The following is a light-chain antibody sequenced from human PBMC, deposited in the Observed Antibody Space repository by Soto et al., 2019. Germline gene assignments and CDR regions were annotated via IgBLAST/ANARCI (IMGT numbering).Light chain of an antibody. CDR3: QAWDDTTGVV. Sequence: SYELTQPPSVSVSPGQTASITCSGANLGERYACWYQQKPGQSTVLVIYLDTKRPSGIPERFSGSNSGNTATLTISGTQAVDEADYYCQAWDDTTGVVFGGGTKLTVL. CDR2: LDT. V-gene: IGLV3-1*01. J-gene: IGLJ2*01. CDR1: NLGERY.